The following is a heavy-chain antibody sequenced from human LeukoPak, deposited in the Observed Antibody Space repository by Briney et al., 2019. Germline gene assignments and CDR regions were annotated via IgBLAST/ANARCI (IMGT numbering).Heavy chain of an antibody. CDR2: VNDSGGT. V-gene: IGHV4-34*01. CDR1: IDSFTNYY. CDR3: AKSNGYGLVDI. Sequence: PSETLSLTCAVYIDSFTNYYWNWIRQTPGKGLEWIGEVNDSGGTNINPSLRSRVILSVDTSKNQFSLKLTSVTAADTAVYYCAKSNGYGLVDIWGQGTMVTVSS. D-gene: IGHD3-10*01. J-gene: IGHJ3*02.